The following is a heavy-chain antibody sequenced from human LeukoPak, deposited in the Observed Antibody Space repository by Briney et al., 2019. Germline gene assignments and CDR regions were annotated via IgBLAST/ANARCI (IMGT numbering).Heavy chain of an antibody. V-gene: IGHV4-30-4*07. CDR1: GGSISSGGYS. J-gene: IGHJ4*02. CDR3: ARGAEDLRAGLFIVVVPAAMSGILH. CDR2: IYYSGST. D-gene: IGHD2-2*01. Sequence: SETLSLTCTVSGGSISSGGYSWSWIRQPPGRGLEWIGYIYYSGSTYYNPSLKSRVTISIDTSKNQFSLKLSSVTAADTAVYYCARGAEDLRAGLFIVVVPAAMSGILHWGQGTLVTVSS.